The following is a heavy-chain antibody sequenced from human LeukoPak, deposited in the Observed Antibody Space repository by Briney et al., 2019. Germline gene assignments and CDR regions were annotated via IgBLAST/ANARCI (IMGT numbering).Heavy chain of an antibody. Sequence: GGSLRLSCAGSGFSFSSYGMHWVRQAPGKGLEWMAFIRSDGSDKYYADSVKGRFTISRDNSKNTLYLQMNSLRAEDTAVYYCARHYAYYYDKGFDPWGQGTLVTVSS. CDR2: IRSDGSDK. CDR3: ARHYAYYYDKGFDP. J-gene: IGHJ5*02. CDR1: GFSFSSYG. D-gene: IGHD3-22*01. V-gene: IGHV3-30*02.